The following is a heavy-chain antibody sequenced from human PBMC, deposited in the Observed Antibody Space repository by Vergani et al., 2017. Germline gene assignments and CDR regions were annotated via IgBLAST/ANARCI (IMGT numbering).Heavy chain of an antibody. Sequence: QITLKESGPTLVKPTQTLTLTCTFSGFSLSTSGVGVGWIRQPPGKALEWLALIYWNDDKRYSPSLKSRLTITKDTSKNQVVLTMTNMDPVDTATYYCAYTLRETVVTPSSWFDPWGQGTLVTVSS. J-gene: IGHJ5*02. CDR2: IYWNDDK. D-gene: IGHD4-23*01. CDR3: AYTLRETVVTPSSWFDP. V-gene: IGHV2-5*01. CDR1: GFSLSTSGVG.